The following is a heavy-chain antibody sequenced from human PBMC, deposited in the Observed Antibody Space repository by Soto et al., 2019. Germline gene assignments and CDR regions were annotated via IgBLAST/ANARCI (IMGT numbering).Heavy chain of an antibody. J-gene: IGHJ3*02. CDR3: ARGRGGDPQDAFDI. CDR1: GFTFSSYA. D-gene: IGHD2-21*01. CDR2: ISYDGSNK. V-gene: IGHV3-30*04. Sequence: GGSLRLSCAASGFTFSSYAMHWVRQAPGKGLEWVAVISYDGSNKYYADSVKGRFTISRDNSKNTLYLQMNSLRAEDTAVYYCARGRGGDPQDAFDIWGQGTMVTVSS.